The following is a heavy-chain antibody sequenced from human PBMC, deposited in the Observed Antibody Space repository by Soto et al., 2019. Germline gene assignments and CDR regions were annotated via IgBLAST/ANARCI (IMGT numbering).Heavy chain of an antibody. J-gene: IGHJ3*02. D-gene: IGHD2-8*01. V-gene: IGHV1-8*01. CDR3: ARGVVLMVYAIGPYDAFDI. Sequence: ASVKVSCKASGYTFTSYDINWVRQATGQGLEWTGWMNPNSGNTGYAQKFQGRVTMTRNTSISTAYTELSSLRSEDTAVYYCARGVVLMVYAIGPYDAFDIWGQGTMVTVSS. CDR1: GYTFTSYD. CDR2: MNPNSGNT.